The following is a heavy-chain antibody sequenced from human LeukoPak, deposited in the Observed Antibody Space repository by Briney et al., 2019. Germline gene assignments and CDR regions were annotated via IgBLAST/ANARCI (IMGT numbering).Heavy chain of an antibody. V-gene: IGHV3-33*01. Sequence: PGRSLRLSCAASGFTFSSYGMHWVRQAPGKGLEWVAVIWYDGSNKYYADSVKGRFTISRDNSKNTLYLQMNSLRAEDTAVYYCARGPVLLLWFGELLARSNAFDIWGQGTMVTVSS. D-gene: IGHD3-10*01. J-gene: IGHJ3*02. CDR2: IWYDGSNK. CDR1: GFTFSSYG. CDR3: ARGPVLLLWFGELLARSNAFDI.